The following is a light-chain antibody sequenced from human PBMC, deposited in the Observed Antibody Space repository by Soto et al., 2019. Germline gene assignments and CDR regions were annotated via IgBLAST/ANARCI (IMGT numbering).Light chain of an antibody. CDR1: SSNIGDNY. V-gene: IGLV1-47*01. J-gene: IGLJ1*01. CDR2: RNN. Sequence: QSVLTQPPSASGTPGQTVTISCSGSSSNIGDNYVYWHQQLPGTAPKLLIYRNNQRPSGVPDRFSGSKSGTSASLAISGRRSEDEADYYCAAWDDSLSGDVFGPGTKLTVL. CDR3: AAWDDSLSGDV.